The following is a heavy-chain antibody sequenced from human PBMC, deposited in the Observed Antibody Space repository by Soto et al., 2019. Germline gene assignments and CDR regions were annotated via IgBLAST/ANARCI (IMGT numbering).Heavy chain of an antibody. J-gene: IGHJ4*02. D-gene: IGHD3-10*01. CDR2: INHSGST. Sequence: SETLSLTCAVYGGSFSGYYWGWIRQPPGKGLEWIGEINHSGSTNYNPSLESRVTISVDTSKNQFSLKLSSVTAADTAVYYCARTRRTYGSGSYYPNHFDYWGQGTLVSVSS. CDR1: GGSFSGYY. CDR3: ARTRRTYGSGSYYPNHFDY. V-gene: IGHV4-34*01.